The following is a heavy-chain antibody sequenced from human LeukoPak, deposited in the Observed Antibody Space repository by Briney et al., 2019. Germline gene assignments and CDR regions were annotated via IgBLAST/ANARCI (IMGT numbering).Heavy chain of an antibody. Sequence: ASVKVSCKASGYTFTDYYMHWVRQAPGQGLEWMGWINPSSGATNYAQKFQGRVTMTSDTSISTAYLELSRLRSDDTAFYYCARGSKPGYTYGGGYWGQGTLVTDSS. D-gene: IGHD2-21*01. CDR2: INPSSGAT. V-gene: IGHV1-2*02. CDR1: GYTFTDYY. J-gene: IGHJ4*02. CDR3: ARGSKPGYTYGGGY.